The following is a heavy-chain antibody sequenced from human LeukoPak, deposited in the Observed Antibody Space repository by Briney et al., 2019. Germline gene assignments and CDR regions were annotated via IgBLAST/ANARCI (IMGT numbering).Heavy chain of an antibody. CDR1: GFTISSNY. Sequence: GGSLRLSCAASGFTISSNYMSWVRQAPGKGLEWVSVIYSGGSTYYADSVKGRFTISRHNSKNTLYLQMNSLRAEDTAVYYCARDPTDIAAADWGQGTLVTVSS. CDR2: IYSGGST. D-gene: IGHD6-13*01. CDR3: ARDPTDIAAAD. V-gene: IGHV3-53*04. J-gene: IGHJ4*02.